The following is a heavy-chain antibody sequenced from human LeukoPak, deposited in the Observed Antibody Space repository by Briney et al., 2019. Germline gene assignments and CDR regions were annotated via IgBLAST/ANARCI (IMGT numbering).Heavy chain of an antibody. V-gene: IGHV3-23*01. CDR1: GFTFSNYA. D-gene: IGHD3-22*01. J-gene: IGHJ3*02. CDR3: AREGDYYDSSGYFYAFDI. Sequence: GGSLRLSCAASGFTFSNYAMNWVRQAPGKGLEWVSTISGSGASTYYPVSVKGRFTISRDNAKNSLYLQMNSLRAEDTAVYYCAREGDYYDSSGYFYAFDIWGQGTMVTVSS. CDR2: ISGSGAST.